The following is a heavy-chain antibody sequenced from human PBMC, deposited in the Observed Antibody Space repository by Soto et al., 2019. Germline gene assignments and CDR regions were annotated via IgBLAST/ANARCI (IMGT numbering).Heavy chain of an antibody. D-gene: IGHD6-19*01. CDR1: GDSFTGFW. CDR2: IYPRDSDV. J-gene: IGHJ4*02. V-gene: IGHV5-51*01. CDR3: ARQHPLDSRVWYD. Sequence: GESLKISCKVFGDSFTGFWVGWVRQVPGKGLEWVASIYPRDSDVRYNQSFQGQVTISADRSTTTAYLQWSSLKASDTAIYYCARQHPLDSRVWYDWGQGTLVTVSS.